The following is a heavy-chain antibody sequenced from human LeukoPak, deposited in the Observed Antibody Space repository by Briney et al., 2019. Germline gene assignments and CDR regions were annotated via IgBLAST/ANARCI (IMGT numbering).Heavy chain of an antibody. Sequence: ASVKVSCKASGYTFTSYGISWVRQAPGPALEGMGWISAYNGNTNYAQKLQGRVAMTTDTSTSTAYMELRSLRSDDTAVYYCARDLGGKFDPWGQGSLVSVCS. CDR3: ARDLGGKFDP. CDR1: GYTFTSYG. D-gene: IGHD3-16*01. V-gene: IGHV1-18*01. J-gene: IGHJ5*02. CDR2: ISAYNGNT.